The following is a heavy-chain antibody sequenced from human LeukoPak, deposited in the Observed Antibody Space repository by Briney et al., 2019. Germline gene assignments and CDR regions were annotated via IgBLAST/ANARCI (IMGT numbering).Heavy chain of an antibody. CDR2: ISNNGGYT. CDR3: AKAGSSYGCFDY. CDR1: GFTFSSYA. Sequence: PGGSLRLSCAASGFTFSSYAMSWVRQAPGKGLEWVSAISNNGGYTYYADSVQGRFTISRDNSKSTLCLQMNSLRAEDTAVYYCAKAGSSYGCFDYWGQGTLVTVSS. D-gene: IGHD5-18*01. J-gene: IGHJ4*02. V-gene: IGHV3-23*01.